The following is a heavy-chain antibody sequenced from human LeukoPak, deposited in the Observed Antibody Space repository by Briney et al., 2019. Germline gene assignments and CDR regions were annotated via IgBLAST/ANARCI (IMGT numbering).Heavy chain of an antibody. CDR3: ARGSYVSYYYGMDV. Sequence: SETLSLTCTVSGGSFSSGSYYWSWIRQPPGKGLEWLGYIYYTGSTNYNPSLKSRVTISVDASKNQFSLKLSSLTAADTAVYYCARGSYVSYYYGMDVWGQGTTVTVSS. V-gene: IGHV4-61*01. D-gene: IGHD1-26*01. J-gene: IGHJ6*02. CDR1: GGSFSSGSYY. CDR2: IYYTGST.